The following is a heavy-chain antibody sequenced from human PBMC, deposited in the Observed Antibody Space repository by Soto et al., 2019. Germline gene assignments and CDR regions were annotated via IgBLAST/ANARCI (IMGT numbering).Heavy chain of an antibody. Sequence: QLQLQESGPGLVKPSETLSLTCTVSGGSISSSSYYWGWIRQPPGKGLEWIGSIYYSGSTYYNPSLKSRVTISVDTSKNQFSLKLSSVTAADTAVYYCARLPLDLWAWFDPWGQGTLVTVSS. CDR1: GGSISSSSYY. CDR2: IYYSGST. D-gene: IGHD3-3*01. CDR3: ARLPLDLWAWFDP. J-gene: IGHJ5*02. V-gene: IGHV4-39*01.